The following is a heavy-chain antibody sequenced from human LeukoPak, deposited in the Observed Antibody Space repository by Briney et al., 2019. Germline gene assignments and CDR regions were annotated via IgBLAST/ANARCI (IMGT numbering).Heavy chain of an antibody. Sequence: SETLSLTCTVSGGSISSGSYYWSWIRQPAGKGLEWIGRIYTSGSTNYNPSLKSRVTISVDTSKNQFSLKLSSVTAADTAVYYCAREEAAGIYWGQGTLVTVPS. V-gene: IGHV4-61*02. J-gene: IGHJ4*02. CDR3: AREEAAGIY. CDR1: GGSISSGSYY. CDR2: IYTSGST. D-gene: IGHD6-13*01.